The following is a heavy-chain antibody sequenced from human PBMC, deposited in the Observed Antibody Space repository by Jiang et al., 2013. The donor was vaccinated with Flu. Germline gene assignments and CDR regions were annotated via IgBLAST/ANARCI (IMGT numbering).Heavy chain of an antibody. CDR3: APGEPASGYYWVNLDY. CDR2: IWYDGSNK. Sequence: GGSLRLSCASSGFTFSSYWMSWVRQAPGKGLEWVAVIWYDGSNKYYADSVKGRFTISRDNSKNTLYLQMNSLRAEDTAVYYCAPGEPASGYYWVNLDYWGQGTLVTVSS. J-gene: IGHJ4*02. V-gene: IGHV3-33*08. D-gene: IGHD3-22*01. CDR1: GFTFSSYW.